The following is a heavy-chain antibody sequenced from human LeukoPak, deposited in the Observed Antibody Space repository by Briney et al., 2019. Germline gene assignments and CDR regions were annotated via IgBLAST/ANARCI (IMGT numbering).Heavy chain of an antibody. J-gene: IGHJ6*03. CDR3: ERMVGWGARRYSYFMDV. CDR2: IYYSGGT. CDR1: DDSISSYY. D-gene: IGHD1-26*01. V-gene: IGHV4-59*01. Sequence: PSETLSLTCTVSDDSISSYYWSWIRQPPAKGLEWIGYIYYSGGTNYNPSLKSRVTISVDTSKNQFSLKLSSVTAADTAVYYCERMVGWGARRYSYFMDVWGKGTTVTTSS.